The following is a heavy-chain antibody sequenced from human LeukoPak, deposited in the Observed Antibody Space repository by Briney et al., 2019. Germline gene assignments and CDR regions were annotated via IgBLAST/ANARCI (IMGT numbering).Heavy chain of an antibody. CDR3: ARDQGNWNYDY. CDR2: IIPIFGTA. Sequence: ASVKVSCKASGGTFSSYAISWVRQAPGQGLEWVGGIIPIFGTANYAQKFQGRVTITADESTSTAYMELSSLRSEDTAVYYCARDQGNWNYDYWGQGTLVTVSS. D-gene: IGHD1-7*01. J-gene: IGHJ4*02. CDR1: GGTFSSYA. V-gene: IGHV1-69*13.